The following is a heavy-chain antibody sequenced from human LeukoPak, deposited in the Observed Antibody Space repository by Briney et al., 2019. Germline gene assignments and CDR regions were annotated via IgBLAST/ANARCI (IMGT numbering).Heavy chain of an antibody. CDR2: IGTTSGAI. Sequence: GGSLRLSCAASGFTFNAFGMNWVRQAPGKGLEWVSYIGTTSGAIYYADSVKGRFTISRDSAKNSLYLQMNSLRAEDTAVYYCARPPGGQRFLEWSFDYWGQGTLVTVSS. V-gene: IGHV3-48*01. CDR3: ARPPGGQRFLEWSFDY. CDR1: GFTFNAFG. D-gene: IGHD3-3*01. J-gene: IGHJ4*02.